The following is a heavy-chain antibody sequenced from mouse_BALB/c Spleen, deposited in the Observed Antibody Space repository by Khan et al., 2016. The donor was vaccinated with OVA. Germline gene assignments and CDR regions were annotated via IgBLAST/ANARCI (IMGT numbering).Heavy chain of an antibody. J-gene: IGHJ3*01. CDR1: GYSFTSYW. Sequence: EVQLQQSGTVLARPGASVKMSCKASGYSFTSYWMHWVKQRPGQGLEWIGAIYPGNSDTTYNQNFRGKAKLTAVTSASTAYMELISLTNEDSADYYCSREVEGTWVAYWGQGTLVTVSA. CDR3: SREVEGTWVAY. V-gene: IGHV1-5*01. D-gene: IGHD1-1*02. CDR2: IYPGNSDT.